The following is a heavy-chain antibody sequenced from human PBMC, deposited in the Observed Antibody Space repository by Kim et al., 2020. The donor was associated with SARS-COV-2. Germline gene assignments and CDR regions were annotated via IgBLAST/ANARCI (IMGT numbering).Heavy chain of an antibody. V-gene: IGHV3-30*01. J-gene: IGHJ2*01. CDR3: ARDGGIHEDWYFDL. Sequence: DSVKGRFTISRDNSKNTLYLQMNSLRAEDTAVYYCARDGGIHEDWYFDLWGRGTLVTVSS.